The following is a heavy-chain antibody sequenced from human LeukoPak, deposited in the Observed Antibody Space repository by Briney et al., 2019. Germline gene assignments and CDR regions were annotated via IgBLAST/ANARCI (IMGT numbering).Heavy chain of an antibody. CDR2: ISSSSSTI. D-gene: IGHD6-19*01. Sequence: PGGSLRLSCAASGFTFSSYSMNWVRQAPGKGLEWVSYISSSSSTIYYADSVKGRFTISRDNAKNSLYLQMNSLRAEDTAVYYCARAGIFGPDYWGQGTLVTVSS. V-gene: IGHV3-48*01. J-gene: IGHJ4*02. CDR1: GFTFSSYS. CDR3: ARAGIFGPDY.